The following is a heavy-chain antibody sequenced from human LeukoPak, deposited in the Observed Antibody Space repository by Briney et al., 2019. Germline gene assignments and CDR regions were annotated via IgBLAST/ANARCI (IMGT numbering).Heavy chain of an antibody. V-gene: IGHV4-39*07. D-gene: IGHD6-6*01. J-gene: IGHJ6*03. CDR1: GGSTRTSTSY. CDR2: IHYSGST. CDR3: ARESSSSRYFMDV. Sequence: SETLSLTCSVSGGSTRTSTSYWGWVRQLPGKGLEWIGSIHYSGSTYKNPSLKSRVTISMDTSGSQFSLKVTSLTAADSAVYFCARESSSSRYFMDVWGRGTTVTVSS.